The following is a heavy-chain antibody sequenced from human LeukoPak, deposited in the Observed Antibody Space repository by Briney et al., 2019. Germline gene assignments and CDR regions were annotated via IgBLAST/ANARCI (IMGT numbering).Heavy chain of an antibody. V-gene: IGHV1-69*13. CDR1: GGTFSSYA. CDR3: ASRTLVVPAATQGPYPSKDYYYYGMDV. Sequence: SVKVSCKASGGTFSSYAISWVRQAPGQGLEWMGGIIPIFGTANYAQKFQGRVTITADESTSTAYMELSSLRSEDTAVYYCASRTLVVPAATQGPYPSKDYYYYGMDVWGQGPRSPSP. D-gene: IGHD2-2*01. J-gene: IGHJ6*02. CDR2: IIPIFGTA.